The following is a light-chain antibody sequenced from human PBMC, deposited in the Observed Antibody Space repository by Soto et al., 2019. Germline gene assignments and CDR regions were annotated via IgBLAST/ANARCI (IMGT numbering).Light chain of an antibody. CDR2: DVS. CDR3: SSYTSSSTLV. J-gene: IGLJ1*01. Sequence: QSALTQPASVSGSPGQSITISCTGTSSVVGGYNYVSWYQQHPGKAPKPMIYDVSNRPSGVSNRFSGSKSGNTASLTISGLQAEDEADYYCSSYTSSSTLVFGTGTKVTVL. CDR1: SSVVGGYNY. V-gene: IGLV2-14*01.